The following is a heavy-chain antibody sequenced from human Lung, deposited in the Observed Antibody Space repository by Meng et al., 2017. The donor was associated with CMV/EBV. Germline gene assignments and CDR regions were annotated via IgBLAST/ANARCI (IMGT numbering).Heavy chain of an antibody. CDR3: ARRKLERRRGNGFDP. D-gene: IGHD1-1*01. V-gene: IGHV1-8*01. Sequence: ASXXVSXKASGYTFTSYDINWVRQAAGQGLEWMGWMNPNSGNTGYAQKSQGRVTMTRNTSINTAYMELSSLRSEDTAVYYCARRKLERRRGNGFDPWGQGTXVTVSS. CDR2: MNPNSGNT. CDR1: GYTFTSYD. J-gene: IGHJ5*02.